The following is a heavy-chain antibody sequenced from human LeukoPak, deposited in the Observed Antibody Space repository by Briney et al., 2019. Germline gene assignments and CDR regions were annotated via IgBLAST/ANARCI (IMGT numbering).Heavy chain of an antibody. CDR1: GFTFNRFW. CDR2: MKQDGSEI. Sequence: GTLRLSCAASGFTFNRFWMSWVRQAPGKGLEWVANMKQDGSEIYYVDSVKGRFTISRDNAENSLYLQMSRLRAEDTAIYFCAREATITAYNFDYWGQGTLVTVSS. J-gene: IGHJ4*02. D-gene: IGHD5-24*01. V-gene: IGHV3-7*01. CDR3: AREATITAYNFDY.